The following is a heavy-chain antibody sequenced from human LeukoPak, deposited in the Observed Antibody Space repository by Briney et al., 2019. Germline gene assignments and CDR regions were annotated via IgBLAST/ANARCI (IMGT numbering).Heavy chain of an antibody. D-gene: IGHD6-6*01. Sequence: GGSLRLSCAASGFTFSNAWMSWVRQAPGKGLEWVGRIKSKTDGGTTDYAAPVKGRFTISRDDSKNTLYLQMNSLRAEDTAVYYCAKDLLWDSSSWTFDYWGQGTLVTVSS. CDR2: IKSKTDGGTT. CDR3: AKDLLWDSSSWTFDY. J-gene: IGHJ4*02. V-gene: IGHV3-15*01. CDR1: GFTFSNAW.